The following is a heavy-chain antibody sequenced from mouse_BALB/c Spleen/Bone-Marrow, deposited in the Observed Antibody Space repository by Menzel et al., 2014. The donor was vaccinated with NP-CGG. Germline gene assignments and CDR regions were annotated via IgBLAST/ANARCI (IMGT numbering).Heavy chain of an antibody. CDR1: GFTFSDYY. CDR2: ISDGVSYA. V-gene: IGHV5-4*02. D-gene: IGHD2-13*01. Sequence: EVQVAESGGGLVKPGGSLKLSCAASGFTFSDYYMFWVRQTPEKRLEWVATISDGVSYAYYPDSVKGRFTISRDNARNNLYLQMSSLKSEDTAMYYCARAPPYDFYAMDYWGQGTSVTVSS. J-gene: IGHJ4*01. CDR3: ARAPPYDFYAMDY.